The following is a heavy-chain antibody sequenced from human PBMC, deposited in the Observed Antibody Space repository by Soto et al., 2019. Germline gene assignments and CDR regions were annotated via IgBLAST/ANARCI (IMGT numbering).Heavy chain of an antibody. D-gene: IGHD2-21*01. CDR1: GDSISSRSYY. J-gene: IGHJ4*02. CDR2: IYYSGST. CDR3: PRQRTSVVVLVYFDV. V-gene: IGHV4-39*01. Sequence: SETLSLTCTVTGDSISSRSYYWGWIRQPPGKGLEGIVSIYYSGSTYDNPSLRSRIIMSIDTTKEQYLLKLKLGTADTAAQYFCPRQRTSVVVLVYFDVWGPGSLVTVS.